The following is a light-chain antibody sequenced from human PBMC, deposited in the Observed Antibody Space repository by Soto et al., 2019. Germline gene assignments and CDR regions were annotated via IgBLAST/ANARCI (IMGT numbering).Light chain of an antibody. Sequence: PGESVTLSFTPTQSVSISYLTWYQQKPGQAPRLLIYGASTRATGIPARFSGSGSGTDFTLTISSLQPEDFAVSSCQHDHNLPRWTVGPGTKVDIK. CDR3: QHDHNLPRWT. J-gene: IGKJ1*01. CDR1: QSVSISY. CDR2: GAS. V-gene: IGKV3D-7*01.